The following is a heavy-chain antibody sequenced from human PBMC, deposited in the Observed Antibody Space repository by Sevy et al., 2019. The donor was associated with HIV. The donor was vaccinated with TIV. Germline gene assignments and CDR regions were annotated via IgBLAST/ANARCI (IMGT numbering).Heavy chain of an antibody. Sequence: GGSLRLSCAASGFTFSSYAMHWVRQAPGKGLQWVSVISYDGSKKFYADSVKGRFTISRDNSKNTLYLQMNSLRPKDTAVYDCARGPGWQGYTYDWMVDYWGQGTLVTVSS. D-gene: IGHD5-18*01. CDR1: GFTFSSYA. J-gene: IGHJ4*02. CDR2: ISYDGSKK. CDR3: ARGPGWQGYTYDWMVDY. V-gene: IGHV3-30-3*01.